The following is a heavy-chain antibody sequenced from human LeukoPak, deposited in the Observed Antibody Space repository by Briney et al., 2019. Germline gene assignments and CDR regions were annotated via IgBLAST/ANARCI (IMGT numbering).Heavy chain of an antibody. Sequence: PSETLSLTCTVSGGSVSSGSYYWSWIRQPPGKGVEWIGYIYYSGSTNYNPSLKSRVTISVDTSKNQFSLKLSSVTAADTAVYYCARGPAYYDILTGYYSVDAFDIWGQGTMVTVSS. J-gene: IGHJ3*02. CDR3: ARGPAYYDILTGYYSVDAFDI. CDR1: GGSVSSGSYY. V-gene: IGHV4-61*01. D-gene: IGHD3-9*01. CDR2: IYYSGST.